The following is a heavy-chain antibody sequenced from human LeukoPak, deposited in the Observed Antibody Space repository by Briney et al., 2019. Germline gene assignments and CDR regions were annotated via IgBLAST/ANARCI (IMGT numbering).Heavy chain of an antibody. D-gene: IGHD3-22*01. V-gene: IGHV1-8*01. J-gene: IGHJ4*02. CDR3: ARDLRYYYDSSGSAFDY. CDR1: GYTFTSYD. Sequence: ASVKVSCKASGYTFTSYDINWVRQATGQGLEWMGWMNPNSGNTGYAQKFQGRVTMTRNTSMSTAYMELSSLRSEDTAVYYCARDLRYYYDSSGSAFDYWGQGTLVTVSS. CDR2: MNPNSGNT.